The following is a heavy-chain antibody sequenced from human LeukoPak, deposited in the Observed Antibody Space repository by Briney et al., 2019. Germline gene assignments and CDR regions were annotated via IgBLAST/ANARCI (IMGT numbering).Heavy chain of an antibody. CDR2: ISSSSSTI. V-gene: IGHV3-48*04. J-gene: IGHJ4*02. CDR3: ARDVTFDY. Sequence: PGGSLRLSCAASGFTFSSYSMNWVRQAPGKGLEGVSYISSSSSTIYYADSVKGRFTISRDNAKNSLYLQMNSLRAEDTAVYYCARDVTFDYWGQGTLVTVSS. CDR1: GFTFSSYS. D-gene: IGHD3-10*01.